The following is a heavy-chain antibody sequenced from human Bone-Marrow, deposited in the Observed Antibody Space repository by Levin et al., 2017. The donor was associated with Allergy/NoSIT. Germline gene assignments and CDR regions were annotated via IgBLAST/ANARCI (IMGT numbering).Heavy chain of an antibody. Sequence: GGSLRLSCSASGFTFSSYAMRWVRQAPGKGLEYVSAISSNGGSTYYADSVKGRFTISRDNSKNTLYLQMSSLRAEDTAVYYCVKVGLYSGYDTKRGYWGQGTLVTVSS. CDR3: VKVGLYSGYDTKRGY. J-gene: IGHJ4*02. D-gene: IGHD5-12*01. V-gene: IGHV3-64D*06. CDR2: ISSNGGST. CDR1: GFTFSSYA.